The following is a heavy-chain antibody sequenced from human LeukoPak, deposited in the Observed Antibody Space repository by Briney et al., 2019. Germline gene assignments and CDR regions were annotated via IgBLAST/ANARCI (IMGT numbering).Heavy chain of an antibody. J-gene: IGHJ4*02. CDR3: AKTPSPCSSSSRGYFDY. V-gene: IGHV3-23*01. D-gene: IGHD6-6*01. CDR1: GFTFSSYA. Sequence: GGSLRLSCEASGFTFSSYAMSWVRQAPGKGLEWVSAISGSGGSTYYADSVKGRFTISRGNSKSTLYLQMNSLRAEDTAVYYCAKTPSPCSSSSRGYFDYWGQGTLVTVSS. CDR2: ISGSGGST.